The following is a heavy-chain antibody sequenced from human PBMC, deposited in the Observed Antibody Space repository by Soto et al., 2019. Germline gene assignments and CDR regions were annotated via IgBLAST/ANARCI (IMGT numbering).Heavy chain of an antibody. V-gene: IGHV4-59*08. D-gene: IGHD2-2*03. CDR1: GGSISSYY. CDR3: ARLNGYCVSTGCHGYYGMDV. CDR2: IYYSGST. J-gene: IGHJ6*02. Sequence: PSETLFLTCTVPGGSISSYYWSWIRQPPGKGREWIGYIYYSGSTNYNPSLKSRVTISVDTSKNQFSLKLSSVTAADTAVYYCARLNGYCVSTGCHGYYGMDVWGQGTTVTVSS.